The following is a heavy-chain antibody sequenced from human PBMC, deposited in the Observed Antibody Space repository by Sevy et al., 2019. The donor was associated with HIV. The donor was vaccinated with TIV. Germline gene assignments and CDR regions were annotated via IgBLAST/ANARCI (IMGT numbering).Heavy chain of an antibody. J-gene: IGHJ6*02. CDR2: IIPIFGTA. CDR1: GGTFSSYA. V-gene: IGHV1-69*13. D-gene: IGHD3-16*02. CDR3: ARAYYDYAWGSYRYRYYYYGMDV. Sequence: ASVKVSCKASGGTFSSYAISWVRQAPGQGLEWMGGIIPIFGTANYAQKFQGRVTITADESTSTAYMELSSLRSEDTAVYYCARAYYDYAWGSYRYRYYYYGMDVWGQGTTVTVSS.